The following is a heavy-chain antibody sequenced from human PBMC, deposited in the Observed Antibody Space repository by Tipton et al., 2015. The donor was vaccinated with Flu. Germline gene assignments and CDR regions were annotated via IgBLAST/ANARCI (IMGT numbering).Heavy chain of an antibody. CDR3: ARGYDILTDGGGYFDY. CDR2: IFGGGDT. D-gene: IGHD3-9*01. V-gene: IGHV3-53*01. J-gene: IGHJ4*02. CDR1: GFSIFGNI. Sequence: VQLVQSGGGVIQPGGSLRLTCVVSGFSIFGNIINWVRQAPGKGLEWVSLIFGGGDTLYVDSVKGRFTIYRDISKNTLYLQMNSLRAEDTAVYYCARGYDILTDGGGYFDYWGQGTLVTVSS.